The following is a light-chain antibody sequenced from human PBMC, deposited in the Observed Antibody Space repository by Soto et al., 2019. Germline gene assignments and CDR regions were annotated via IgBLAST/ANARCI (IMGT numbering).Light chain of an antibody. CDR1: QSVSSN. Sequence: EIVMPNSRAAVSVSPGERGTLSCRDSQSVSSNLAWYQQNPGQAPRLLIYGASTRATGIPARFSGSGSGTEFTLTISSLQSEDFAVYYCQQYNNWPPWTFGQGTKVDIK. CDR2: GAS. J-gene: IGKJ1*01. CDR3: QQYNNWPPWT. V-gene: IGKV3-15*01.